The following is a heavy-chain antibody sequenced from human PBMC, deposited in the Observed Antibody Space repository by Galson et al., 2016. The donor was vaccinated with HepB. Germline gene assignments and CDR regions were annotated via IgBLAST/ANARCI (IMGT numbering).Heavy chain of an antibody. Sequence: SLRLSCAASGFTFSSYGMHWVRRAPGKGLEWVAVIWYDGSSKYYADSVKGRFTISRDNSKNTLYLQMNSLRAEDTAVYYCASHHDSGSYHYLGYWGQGTLVTVSS. CDR1: GFTFSSYG. CDR3: ASHHDSGSYHYLGY. J-gene: IGHJ4*02. V-gene: IGHV3-33*01. D-gene: IGHD1-26*01. CDR2: IWYDGSSK.